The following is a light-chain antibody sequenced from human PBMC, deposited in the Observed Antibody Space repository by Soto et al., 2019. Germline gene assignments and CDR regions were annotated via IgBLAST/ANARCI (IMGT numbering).Light chain of an antibody. J-gene: IGLJ1*01. CDR1: SSDVGYYDY. Sequence: QSVLTQPPSASGFPGQSVTISCTGTSSDVGYYDYVSWYQQHPGKAPKLVIYEVTKRPSGVPDRVSASKSGNTASLTVSGLRAEDEADYYCVSYTSTSTLVFGTGTKLTVL. V-gene: IGLV2-8*01. CDR2: EVT. CDR3: VSYTSTSTLV.